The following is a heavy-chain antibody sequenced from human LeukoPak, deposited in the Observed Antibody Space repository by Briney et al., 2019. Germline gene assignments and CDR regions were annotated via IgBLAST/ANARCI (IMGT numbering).Heavy chain of an antibody. CDR2: ISSSGSTI. CDR1: GFTFSSYE. V-gene: IGHV3-48*03. CDR3: AGRYFDWLLYGTTFDY. Sequence: GGSLRLSCAASGFTFSSYEMNWVRQAPGKGLEWVSYISSSGSTIYYADSVKGRFTISRDNAKNSLYLQMNSLRAEDTAVYYCAGRYFDWLLYGTTFDYWGQGTLVTVSS. J-gene: IGHJ4*02. D-gene: IGHD3-9*01.